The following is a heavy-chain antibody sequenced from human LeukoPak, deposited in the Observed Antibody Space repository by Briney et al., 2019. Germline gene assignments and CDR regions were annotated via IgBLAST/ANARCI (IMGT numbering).Heavy chain of an antibody. Sequence: SETLSLTCTVSGGSVSSADYYWSWIRQPPGKGLEWIGYIYYSGSTNYNPSLKSRVTISVDTSKNQFSLKLSSVTAADTAVYYCARAIAAAGFDYWGQGTLVTVSS. CDR2: IYYSGST. J-gene: IGHJ4*02. CDR3: ARAIAAAGFDY. D-gene: IGHD6-13*01. CDR1: GGSVSSADYY. V-gene: IGHV4-61*08.